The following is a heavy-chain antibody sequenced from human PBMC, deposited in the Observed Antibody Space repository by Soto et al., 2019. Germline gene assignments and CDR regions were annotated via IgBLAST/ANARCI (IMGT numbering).Heavy chain of an antibody. CDR1: GFPFNNYA. Sequence: GGALRLSCAASGFPFNNYAMHWVRQAPGKGLEWVAVIWHDGSNEHYADSVKGRFRIARDNSNNTLYLQMNSLRGEDTALYYCARDDVSMVTTFLDYWGLGTLVTVSS. CDR2: IWHDGSNE. CDR3: ARDDVSMVTTFLDY. D-gene: IGHD2-21*02. V-gene: IGHV3-33*01. J-gene: IGHJ4*02.